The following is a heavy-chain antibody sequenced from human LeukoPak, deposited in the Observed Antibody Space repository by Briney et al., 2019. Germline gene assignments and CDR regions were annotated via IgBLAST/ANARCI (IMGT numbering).Heavy chain of an antibody. D-gene: IGHD2-15*01. J-gene: IGHJ4*02. V-gene: IGHV3-23*01. CDR1: GFTFSSYA. CDR2: ISGSGGST. CDR3: AKPAIGYCSGGSCSDY. Sequence: GGSLRLSCAASGFTFSSYAMSWVRQAPGKGLEWVSAISGSGGSTYYADSVKGRFTISRDNSKNTLYLQMNSLRAEDTAVYYCAKPAIGYCSGGSCSDYWGQGVLVTVSS.